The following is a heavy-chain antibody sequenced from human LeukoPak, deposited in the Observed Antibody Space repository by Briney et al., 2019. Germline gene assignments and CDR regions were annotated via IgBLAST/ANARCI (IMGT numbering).Heavy chain of an antibody. J-gene: IGHJ5*02. CDR2: IIPIFTTP. CDR3: ARGHELLFEPFDL. V-gene: IGHV1-69*01. D-gene: IGHD2-15*01. CDR1: GGTFSSYA. Sequence: SVTVSCKTSGGTFSSYAVSWVRQAPGQGLEWMGGIIPIFTTPNYAQKFQGRLTITADESTTTAHMELSSLRSEDTAVYYCARGHELLFEPFDLWGQGTLVTVSS.